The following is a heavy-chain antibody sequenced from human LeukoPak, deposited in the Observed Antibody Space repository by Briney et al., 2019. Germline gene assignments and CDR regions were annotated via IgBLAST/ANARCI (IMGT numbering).Heavy chain of an antibody. CDR2: INPHSGDT. D-gene: IGHD3-10*01. CDR1: GYTFTGQY. CDR3: ASRSASGNWFLHY. V-gene: IGHV1-2*02. Sequence: ASVKVSCKASGYTFTGQYRHWVRQAPGQGLEWMGWINPHSGDTHYAQKFQGRVTMTTDTSTSTVHMELSSLTSDDTAVYYCASRSASGNWFLHYWGQGTLVTVSS. J-gene: IGHJ4*02.